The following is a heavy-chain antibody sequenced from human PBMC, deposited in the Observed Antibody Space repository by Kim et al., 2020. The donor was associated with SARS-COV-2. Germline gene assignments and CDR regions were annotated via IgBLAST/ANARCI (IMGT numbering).Heavy chain of an antibody. CDR1: GGSISSSGYY. CDR3: ARRLRGSGPIDY. V-gene: IGHV4-39*01. Sequence: SETLSLTCTVSGGSISSSGYYWGWIRQPPGKGLEWIGTIYYSGSTYYNPSLKSRVTISVDTSKNQFSLKLTSVTAADTAVYYCARRLRGSGPIDYWGQGTLVTVSS. J-gene: IGHJ4*02. CDR2: IYYSGST. D-gene: IGHD2-15*01.